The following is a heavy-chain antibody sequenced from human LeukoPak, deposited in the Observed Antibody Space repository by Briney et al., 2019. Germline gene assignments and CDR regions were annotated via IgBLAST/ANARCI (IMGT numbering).Heavy chain of an antibody. CDR3: AQDWWGSYLS. V-gene: IGHV3-43*02. J-gene: IGHJ4*02. CDR2: IFGDGETT. D-gene: IGHD1-26*01. Sequence: GSLRLSCAASGFTLATYAMHWVRQAPGKGLEYVSLIFGDGETTHYADSVKGRFTISRDNSKNSLYLQMNNLKTDDTAFYYCAQDWWGSYLSWGRGTLVTVSS. CDR1: GFTLATYA.